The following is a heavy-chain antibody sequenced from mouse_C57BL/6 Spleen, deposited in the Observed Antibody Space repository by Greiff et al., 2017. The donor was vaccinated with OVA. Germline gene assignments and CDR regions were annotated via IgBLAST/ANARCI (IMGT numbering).Heavy chain of an antibody. J-gene: IGHJ3*01. D-gene: IGHD2-3*01. Sequence: EVKVEESGGGLVQPGGSLSLSCAASGFTFTDYYLSWVRQPPGKALEWLGFIRNKANGYTTEYSASVKGRFTISRDNSQSILYLQMNALRAEDSATYYCARYADGPFAYWGQGTLVTVSA. CDR1: GFTFTDYY. CDR2: IRNKANGYTT. V-gene: IGHV7-3*01. CDR3: ARYADGPFAY.